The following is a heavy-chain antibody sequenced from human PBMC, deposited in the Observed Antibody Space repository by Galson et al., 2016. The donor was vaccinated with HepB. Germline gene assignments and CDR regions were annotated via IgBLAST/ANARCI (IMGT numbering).Heavy chain of an antibody. J-gene: IGHJ4*02. V-gene: IGHV3-23*01. D-gene: IGHD6-19*01. Sequence: SLRLSCAGSGFPFNVFVMSWVRQAPGKGLEWVSSISGGGGRTHYSDSVRGRFTISRDNSRSTVYLQMNSLGVEDTGVYYCTKDTDWGSGWYTNVWGQGTRATV. CDR1: GFPFNVFV. CDR2: ISGGGGRT. CDR3: TKDTDWGSGWYTNV.